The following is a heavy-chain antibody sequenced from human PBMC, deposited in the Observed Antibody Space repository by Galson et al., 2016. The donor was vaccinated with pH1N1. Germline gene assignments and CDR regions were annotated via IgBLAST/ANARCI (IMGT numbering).Heavy chain of an antibody. J-gene: IGHJ4*02. CDR1: GYTFASYA. D-gene: IGHD2-15*01. CDR3: ARESYRCSGGSCYFDS. Sequence: SVKVSCKASGYTFASYAINWVRQVPGQGLEWMRWIHTTTGDPSYGQGFTGRFVFSLDTSVTTAYLQISSLKTEDAAVYYCARESYRCSGGSCYFDSWGQGTLVTVSS. V-gene: IGHV7-4-1*02. CDR2: IHTTTGDP.